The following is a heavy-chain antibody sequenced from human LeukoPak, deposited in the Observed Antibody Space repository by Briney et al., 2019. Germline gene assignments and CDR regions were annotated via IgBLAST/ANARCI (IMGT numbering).Heavy chain of an antibody. Sequence: PGGSLRLSCAASGFTFSSYAMHWVRQAPGKGLEYVSAISSNGGSTYYANSVKGRFTISRDNSKNTLYLQMGSLRAEDMAVYYCARDYYYYDSSGTMDYWGQGTLVTVSS. CDR1: GFTFSSYA. CDR2: ISSNGGST. D-gene: IGHD3-22*01. CDR3: ARDYYYYDSSGTMDY. V-gene: IGHV3-64*01. J-gene: IGHJ4*02.